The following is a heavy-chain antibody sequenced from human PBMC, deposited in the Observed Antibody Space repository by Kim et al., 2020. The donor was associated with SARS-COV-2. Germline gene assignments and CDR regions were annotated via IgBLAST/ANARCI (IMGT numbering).Heavy chain of an antibody. CDR2: ISSISRFT. J-gene: IGHJ4*02. CDR1: GFTFSDYY. CDR3: ATLTYYYGSGSGRANF. Sequence: GGSLRLSCAASGFTFSDYYMSWVRQAPGKGLEWISYISSISRFTHYAESVRGRFTVSRDNANNSLFLHMISLTAEDTATYFCATLTYYYGSGSGRANFWGQGTLVAVSS. V-gene: IGHV3-11*03. D-gene: IGHD3-10*01.